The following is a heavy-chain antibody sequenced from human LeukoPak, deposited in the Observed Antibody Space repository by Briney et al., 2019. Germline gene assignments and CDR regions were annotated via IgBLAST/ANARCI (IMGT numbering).Heavy chain of an antibody. V-gene: IGHV3-33*01. D-gene: IGHD5-18*01. CDR2: VWYDGSSK. Sequence: GGSLRLSCAASGVTFSSSGMHWVRQAPGKGLEWVAVVWYDGSSKYYADSVKGRFTISRDNSKNTLYLQMNSLRAEDTAVYYCARDRLDTAMVELDVWGQGPTVTVSS. CDR3: ARDRLDTAMVELDV. J-gene: IGHJ6*02. CDR1: GVTFSSSG.